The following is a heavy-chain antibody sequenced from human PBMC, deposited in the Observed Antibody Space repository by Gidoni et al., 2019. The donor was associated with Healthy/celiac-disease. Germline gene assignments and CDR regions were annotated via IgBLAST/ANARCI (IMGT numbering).Heavy chain of an antibody. Sequence: QVQLVESGGGLVKPGGSLRLSCAASGFTFSDYYMSWIRQAPGKGLEWVSYISSSGSTIYYADAVKGRFTISRDNAKNSLYLQMNSLRAEDTAVYYCARDATYYDYVWGSYRPDPSMDVWGQGTTVTVSS. J-gene: IGHJ6*02. CDR2: ISSSGSTI. V-gene: IGHV3-11*01. CDR3: ARDATYYDYVWGSYRPDPSMDV. D-gene: IGHD3-16*02. CDR1: GFTFSDYY.